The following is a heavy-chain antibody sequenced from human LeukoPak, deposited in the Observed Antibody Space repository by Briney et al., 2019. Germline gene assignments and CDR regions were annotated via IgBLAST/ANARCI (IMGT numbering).Heavy chain of an antibody. CDR1: GGSISSYY. J-gene: IGHJ4*02. V-gene: IGHV4-59*01. CDR2: IYYSGST. CDR3: AREGYCTNGVCHAGYYFDY. Sequence: PSETLSLTCTVSGGSISSYYWSWIRQPPGKGLEWIGYIYYSGSTNYNPSLKSRVTISVDTSKNQFSLKLSSVTAADTAVYYCAREGYCTNGVCHAGYYFDYWGQGTLVTVPS. D-gene: IGHD2-8*01.